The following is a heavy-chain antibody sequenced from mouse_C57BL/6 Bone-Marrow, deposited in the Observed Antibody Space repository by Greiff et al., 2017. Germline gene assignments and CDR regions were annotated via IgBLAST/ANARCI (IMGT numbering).Heavy chain of an antibody. CDR1: GFTFSSYA. CDR2: ISSGGDYI. V-gene: IGHV5-9-1*02. CDR3: TRHYDYDAWFAY. J-gene: IGHJ3*01. Sequence: EVKVVESGEGLVKPGGSLKLSCAASGFTFSSYAMSWVRQTPEKRLEWVAYISSGGDYIYYADTVKGRFTISRDNARNTLYLQMSSLKSEDTAMYYCTRHYDYDAWFAYWGQGTLVTVSA. D-gene: IGHD2-4*01.